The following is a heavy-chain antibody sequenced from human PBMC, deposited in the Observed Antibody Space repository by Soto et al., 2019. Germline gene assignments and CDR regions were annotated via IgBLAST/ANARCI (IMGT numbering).Heavy chain of an antibody. D-gene: IGHD5-18*01. V-gene: IGHV4-31*03. CDR1: GGSVSSVGYY. J-gene: IGHJ4*02. Sequence: QVQLKESGPGLVKPSQTLSLTCTVSGGSVSSVGYYWSWIRQRSGKGLEWIGYIYHTGSTQYNPSLNSGVTISLDTSGNHFSLQLSSVTAADTALYFCARGGCNYGGQLDSWGQGILVTVSS. CDR2: IYHTGST. CDR3: ARGGCNYGGQLDS.